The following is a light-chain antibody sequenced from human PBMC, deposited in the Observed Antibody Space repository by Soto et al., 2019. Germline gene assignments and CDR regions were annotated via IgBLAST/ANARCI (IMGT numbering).Light chain of an antibody. V-gene: IGLV7-46*01. CDR2: DTT. Sequence: QAVVTQEPSLTVSPRGTVTLTCGSSTGAVTSGHYPYWIQQKPGQAPRALMHDTTNKHSWTPARFSGSLLGGKAALTLSGAQPEDEAEYYCLLSYTGARVFGGGTKLTVL. CDR1: TGAVTSGHY. J-gene: IGLJ3*02. CDR3: LLSYTGARV.